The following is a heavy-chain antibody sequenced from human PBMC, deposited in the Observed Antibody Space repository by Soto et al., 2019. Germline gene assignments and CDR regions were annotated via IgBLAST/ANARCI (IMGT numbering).Heavy chain of an antibody. J-gene: IGHJ4*02. Sequence: QVQLVESGGGVVQPGRSLRLSCAASGFTFSSYGMHWVRQAPGKGLEWVAVMWYDGSNKYYADSVKGRFTISRDNSKNTLYLQMNSLRAEDTAVYYCARDRGQVGGALDYWGQGTLVTVSS. D-gene: IGHD1-26*01. V-gene: IGHV3-33*01. CDR1: GFTFSSYG. CDR3: ARDRGQVGGALDY. CDR2: MWYDGSNK.